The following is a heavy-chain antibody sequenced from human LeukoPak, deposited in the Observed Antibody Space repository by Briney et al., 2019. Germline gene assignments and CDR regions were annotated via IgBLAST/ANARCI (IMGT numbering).Heavy chain of an antibody. Sequence: GASVKVSCKASGYTFTDYYMHWVRQAPGQGLEWMGWINPNNGGTNYAQKFQGRVTMTRDTSISTVYMELSRLTSDDTAVYYCARGYITMVRGVISLGAPNYYYYMDVWGKGTTVTISS. CDR1: GYTFTDYY. CDR2: INPNNGGT. D-gene: IGHD3-10*01. CDR3: ARGYITMVRGVISLGAPNYYYYMDV. V-gene: IGHV1-2*02. J-gene: IGHJ6*03.